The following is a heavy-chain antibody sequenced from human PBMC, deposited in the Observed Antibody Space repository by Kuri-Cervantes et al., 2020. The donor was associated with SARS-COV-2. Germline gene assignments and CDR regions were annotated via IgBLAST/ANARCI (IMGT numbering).Heavy chain of an antibody. V-gene: IGHV3-9*01. J-gene: IGHJ6*02. CDR3: ARRNCGGDCYYYYYYGMDV. D-gene: IGHD2-21*02. Sequence: GGSLRLSCAASGFTFDDYAMHWVRQAPGKGLEWVSGISRNSGSIGYADSVKGRFTISRDNAKNSLYLQMNSLRAEDTAVYYCARRNCGGDCYYYYYYGMDVWGQGTTVTVSS. CDR2: ISRNSGSI. CDR1: GFTFDDYA.